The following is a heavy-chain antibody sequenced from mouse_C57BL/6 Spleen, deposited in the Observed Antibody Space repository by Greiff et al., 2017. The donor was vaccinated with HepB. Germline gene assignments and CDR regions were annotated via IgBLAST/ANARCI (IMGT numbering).Heavy chain of an antibody. D-gene: IGHD2-4*01. V-gene: IGHV1-50*01. Sequence: QVQLQQPGAELVKPGASVKLSCKASGYTFTSYWMQWVKQRPGQGLEWIGEIDPSDSYTNYNQKFKGKATLTVDTSSSTAYMQLSSLTSEDSAVYYCARRGDYDGRLPWFAYWGQGTLVTVSA. CDR3: ARRGDYDGRLPWFAY. J-gene: IGHJ3*01. CDR1: GYTFTSYW. CDR2: IDPSDSYT.